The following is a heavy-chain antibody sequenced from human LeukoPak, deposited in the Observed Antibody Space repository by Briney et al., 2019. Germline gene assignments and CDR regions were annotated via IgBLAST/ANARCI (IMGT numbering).Heavy chain of an antibody. V-gene: IGHV1-69*01. Sequence: ASVKVSCKATGGTFNSYGVRWVRQAPGQGLEWMGGIIPIFGTSTYAQKFQGRVTITADESTSTAYMELSSLRSEDTAVYYCARSNYYGAGTPDYYYGMDVWGIGTTVTVSS. CDR3: ARSNYYGAGTPDYYYGMDV. J-gene: IGHJ6*04. CDR1: GGTFNSYG. D-gene: IGHD3-10*01. CDR2: IIPIFGTS.